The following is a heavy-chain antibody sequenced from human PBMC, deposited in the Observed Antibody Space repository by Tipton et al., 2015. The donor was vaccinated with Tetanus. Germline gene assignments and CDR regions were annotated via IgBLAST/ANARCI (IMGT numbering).Heavy chain of an antibody. CDR3: ARGLIDDFLGSRIYFDS. V-gene: IGHV4-59*02. CDR2: IFYSGNS. J-gene: IGHJ4*02. D-gene: IGHD3-16*01. CDR1: GDSGSRHY. Sequence: GLVKPSETLSLTCSVSGDSGSRHYWSWIRQPPGKGLEWXXDIFYSGNSIPNPSFRSRVTMSADTSRTLFSLTLMSVTAADTAFYFCARGLIDDFLGSRIYFDSWGPGTLVTVSS.